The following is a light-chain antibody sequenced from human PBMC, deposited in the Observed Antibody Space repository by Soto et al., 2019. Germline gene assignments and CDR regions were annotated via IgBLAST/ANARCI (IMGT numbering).Light chain of an antibody. J-gene: IGLJ2*01. CDR2: DVS. CDR1: SSDVGGYNY. V-gene: IGLV2-14*01. CDR3: SSYTSISTRVV. Sequence: QSALTQPASVSGSPGQSITISCTGTSSDVGGYNYVSWYQPHPGKAPKLMIYDVSNRPSGVSNRFSGSKSGNTASLTISGLQAEDEADYYCSSYTSISTRVVFGGGTKLTVL.